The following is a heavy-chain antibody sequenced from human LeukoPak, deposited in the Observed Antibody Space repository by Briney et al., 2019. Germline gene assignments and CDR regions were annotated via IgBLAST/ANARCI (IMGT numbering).Heavy chain of an antibody. CDR1: GYIFINYG. Sequence: GASVKVSCKASGYIFINYGSNGVGQPLGQGLAGMGWINTYTGNPTYAQGSTGRFVFSLDTSVSTTYLQITSLEAEDTAVYYCARDRITMNRGSDYWGQGTLVTVAS. D-gene: IGHD3-10*01. CDR3: ARDRITMNRGSDY. J-gene: IGHJ4*02. CDR2: INTYTGNP. V-gene: IGHV7-4-1*02.